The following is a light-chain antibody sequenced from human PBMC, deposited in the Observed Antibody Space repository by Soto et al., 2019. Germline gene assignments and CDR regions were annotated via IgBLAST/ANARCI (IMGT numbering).Light chain of an antibody. J-gene: IGKJ2*01. Sequence: IVMTQSPATLSVSPGERATLSCRASETVRSNVAWFQQKPGQAPRLLIFGASTRATGIPTRFTGSGSGTEFTLTIDSLQSDDSAVYYCQQYYNWPPYTVGQGTKLESK. V-gene: IGKV3-15*01. CDR1: ETVRSN. CDR3: QQYYNWPPYT. CDR2: GAS.